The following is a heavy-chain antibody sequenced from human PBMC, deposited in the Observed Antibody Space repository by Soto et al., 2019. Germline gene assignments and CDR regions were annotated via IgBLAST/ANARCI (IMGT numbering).Heavy chain of an antibody. J-gene: IGHJ4*02. Sequence: SETLSLTCNVSGVSVSGGIYYWSWIRQPPGRGLEWIGYLFYSGSTKYNPSLKSRVTISVDTSKNQLSLKLRSVTAADTAVYYCAGHDFSDYAFDYWGQGTLVTVSS. CDR1: GVSVSGGIYY. D-gene: IGHD4-17*01. V-gene: IGHV4-61*01. CDR3: AGHDFSDYAFDY. CDR2: LFYSGST.